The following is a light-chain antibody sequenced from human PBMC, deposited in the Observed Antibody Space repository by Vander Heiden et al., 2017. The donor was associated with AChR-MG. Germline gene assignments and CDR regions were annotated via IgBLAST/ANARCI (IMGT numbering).Light chain of an antibody. V-gene: IGKV1-39*01. CDR1: PTITAY. CDR2: ASS. J-gene: IGKJ1*01. Sequence: DIQLTQCPSPLSESVGARLTITCRVRPTITAYFNWYQQRPQKAPKLLYYASSSLQSGVPSMCSGSASGTEFPLTISSLHPEYFATYYCQQSFTPLWTFGQGTKVEIK. CDR3: QQSFTPLWT.